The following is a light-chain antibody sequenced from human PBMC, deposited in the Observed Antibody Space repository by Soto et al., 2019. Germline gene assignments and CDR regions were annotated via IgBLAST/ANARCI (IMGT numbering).Light chain of an antibody. Sequence: ESVLTQSPGTLSLSPGERATLSCSASQSVSSSYLAWYQQKPGQAPRLLIYGASSSATGIPDRFSGSGSGTDFTLTISRLEPEDFAVYYCQQYGSSTWTFGQGTKVEIK. J-gene: IGKJ1*01. CDR3: QQYGSSTWT. V-gene: IGKV3-20*01. CDR1: QSVSSSY. CDR2: GAS.